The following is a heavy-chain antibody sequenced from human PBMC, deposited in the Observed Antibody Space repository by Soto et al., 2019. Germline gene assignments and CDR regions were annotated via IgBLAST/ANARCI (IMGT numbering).Heavy chain of an antibody. J-gene: IGHJ4*02. V-gene: IGHV1-69*12. CDR1: GGTFSSYA. D-gene: IGHD3-22*01. CDR2: IIPIFGTA. Sequence: QVQLVQSGAEVKKPGSSVKVSCKASGGTFSSYAISWVRQAPGQGLEWMGGIIPIFGTANYAQKFQGRVTSTADESTRTASMELCSLRSEDTAVYYCARASGDSSGYYYAHWGQGTLVTVSS. CDR3: ARASGDSSGYYYAH.